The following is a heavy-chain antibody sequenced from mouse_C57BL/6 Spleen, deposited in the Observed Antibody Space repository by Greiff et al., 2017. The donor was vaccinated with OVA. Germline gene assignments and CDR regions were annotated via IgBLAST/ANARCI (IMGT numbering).Heavy chain of an antibody. Sequence: EVQLVESGGGLVQPGGSMKLSCVASGFTFSNYWMNWVRQSPEKGLEWVAQIRLKSDNYATHYAESVKGRFTISRDDSKSSVYLQMNNLRAEDTGIYYCTEGNYGFDYWGQGTTLTVSS. D-gene: IGHD2-1*01. CDR1: GFTFSNYW. V-gene: IGHV6-3*01. J-gene: IGHJ2*01. CDR2: IRLKSDNYAT. CDR3: TEGNYGFDY.